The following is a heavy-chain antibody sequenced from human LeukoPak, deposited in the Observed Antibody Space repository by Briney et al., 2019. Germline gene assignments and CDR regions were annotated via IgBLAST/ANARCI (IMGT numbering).Heavy chain of an antibody. J-gene: IGHJ4*02. Sequence: ASVKVSCKASGYTFTSYYMHWVRQAPGQGLEWMGIINPSGGSTSYAQKFQGRVTMTRDMSTSTVYMELSRLRSEDTAVYYCARKYRDPYGYVGLDYWGQGTLVTVSS. V-gene: IGHV1-46*01. CDR2: INPSGGST. D-gene: IGHD5-18*01. CDR1: GYTFTSYY. CDR3: ARKYRDPYGYVGLDY.